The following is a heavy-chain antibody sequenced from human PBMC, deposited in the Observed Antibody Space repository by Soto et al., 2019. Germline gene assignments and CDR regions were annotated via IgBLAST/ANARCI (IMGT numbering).Heavy chain of an antibody. D-gene: IGHD2-15*01. J-gene: IGHJ4*02. Sequence: QVYLVQSGAELKKPEASVKVSCKSSGYSFTTYGITWVRQAPGQGLEWMGWIIPYNGKTFYAQKFQARVTMTIDTSTSTAYMELRSLRSDDTAVYYCARDRGAYCSGGSCYVDPFCFDYWGQGTLVTVSS. V-gene: IGHV1-18*04. CDR3: ARDRGAYCSGGSCYVDPFCFDY. CDR1: GYSFTTYG. CDR2: IIPYNGKT.